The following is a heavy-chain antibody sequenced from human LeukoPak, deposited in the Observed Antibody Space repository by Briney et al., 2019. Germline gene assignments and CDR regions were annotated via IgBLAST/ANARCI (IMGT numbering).Heavy chain of an antibody. CDR2: INTDGSST. V-gene: IGHV3-74*01. D-gene: IGHD4-23*01. Sequence: GGSLRLSCAASGFTFSSYWMHWVRQAPGKGLVWVSRINTDGSSTSYADSVKGRFTISRDNSKNTLYLQMNSLRAEDTAVYYCAKERKLLPFDYWGQGALVTVSS. J-gene: IGHJ4*02. CDR1: GFTFSSYW. CDR3: AKERKLLPFDY.